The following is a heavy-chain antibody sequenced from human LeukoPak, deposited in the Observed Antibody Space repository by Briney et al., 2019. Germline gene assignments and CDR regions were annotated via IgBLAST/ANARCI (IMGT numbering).Heavy chain of an antibody. CDR1: GFTFSDYY. J-gene: IGHJ4*02. V-gene: IGHV3-11*04. Sequence: GGSLRLSCAASGFTFSDYYMSWIRQAPGKGLEWVSYISSSGSTIYYADSVKGRFTISRDNAKNSLYLQMNSLRAEDTAVYYCAKDALFYGSGSYYIDYWGQGTLVTVSS. D-gene: IGHD3-10*01. CDR2: ISSSGSTI. CDR3: AKDALFYGSGSYYIDY.